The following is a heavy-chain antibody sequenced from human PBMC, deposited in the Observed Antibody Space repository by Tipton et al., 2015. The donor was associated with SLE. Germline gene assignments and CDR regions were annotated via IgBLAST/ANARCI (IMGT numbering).Heavy chain of an antibody. CDR1: GFPFSRYE. J-gene: IGHJ6*02. CDR2: ISSVGGTI. CDR3: AKEEGSADGWYYYGMDA. V-gene: IGHV3-48*03. D-gene: IGHD6-13*01. Sequence: SLRLSCAASGFPFSRYEMNWVRQDPGKGLEWISYISSVGGTIYYADSVRGRFTISRDNARNSLYLQMNNLRTEDTALYYCAKEEGSADGWYYYGMDAWGHGTTVTVS.